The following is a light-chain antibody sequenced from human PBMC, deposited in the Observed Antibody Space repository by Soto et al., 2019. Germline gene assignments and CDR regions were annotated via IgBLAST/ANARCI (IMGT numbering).Light chain of an antibody. CDR2: YDS. CDR3: QVWDSSSVVDV. V-gene: IGLV3-21*04. Sequence: SYELTQPPSVSVAPGKTARITCGGNNIGSKSVHWYQQKPGQAPVLVIYYDSDRPSGIPERFSGSNSGNTATLTISRVEAGDEADYYCQVWDSSSVVDVFGTGTKLTVL. J-gene: IGLJ1*01. CDR1: NIGSKS.